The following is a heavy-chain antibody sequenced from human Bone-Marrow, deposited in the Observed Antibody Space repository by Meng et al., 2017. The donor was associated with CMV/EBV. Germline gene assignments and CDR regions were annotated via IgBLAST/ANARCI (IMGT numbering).Heavy chain of an antibody. V-gene: IGHV3-23*01. CDR2: SVRSCEDT. CDR3: AREKRMATVGTVGFDI. Sequence: ESLKISCAASGFTFSNYHMIWVRQAPRKGLEWVSASVRSCEDTYYADSVKGRFAISRDNSKNTLFLQMTSLSAEDTAVYYWAREKRMATVGTVGFDIWGQGTGVT. D-gene: IGHD6-13*01. J-gene: IGHJ3*02. CDR1: GFTFSNYH.